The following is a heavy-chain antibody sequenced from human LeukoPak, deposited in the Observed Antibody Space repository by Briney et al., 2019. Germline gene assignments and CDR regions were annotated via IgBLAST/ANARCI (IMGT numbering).Heavy chain of an antibody. D-gene: IGHD7-27*01. CDR3: ARPGDVDY. Sequence: PSETLSLTCTVSGGSISSSSYYWGWIRQPPGKGLEWIGSIYYSGSTYYNPSLKSRVTISVDTSKNQFSLKLSSVIAADTAVYYCARPGDVDYWGQGTLVTVSS. J-gene: IGHJ4*02. CDR2: IYYSGST. CDR1: GGSISSSSYY. V-gene: IGHV4-39*01.